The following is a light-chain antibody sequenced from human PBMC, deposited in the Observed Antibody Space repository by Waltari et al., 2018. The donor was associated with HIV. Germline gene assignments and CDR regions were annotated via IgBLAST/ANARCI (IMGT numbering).Light chain of an antibody. CDR2: EVS. Sequence: QSALTQPASVSGSPGQSITISCTGTSRDVGGSNYVSWYQQHPGKAPKLMIFEVSNRPSGVSNRFSGSKSVNTASLTISGLQAEDEADDYCSSYTTRSTPDPNWVFGGGTKLTVL. V-gene: IGLV2-14*01. CDR3: SSYTTRSTPDPNWV. CDR1: SRDVGGSNY. J-gene: IGLJ3*02.